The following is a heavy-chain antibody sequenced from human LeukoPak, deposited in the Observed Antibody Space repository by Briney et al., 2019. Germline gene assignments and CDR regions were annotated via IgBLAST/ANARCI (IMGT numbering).Heavy chain of an antibody. CDR1: GYSISSGYY. J-gene: IGHJ3*02. Sequence: SETLSLTCTVSGYSISSGYYWGWIRQPPGKGLEWIGSIYHSGSTYYNPSLKSRVTISVDTSKNQFSLKLSSVTAADTAAYYCARTLGIVRILRSDAFDIWGQGTMVTVSS. CDR2: IYHSGST. D-gene: IGHD3-22*01. CDR3: ARTLGIVRILRSDAFDI. V-gene: IGHV4-38-2*02.